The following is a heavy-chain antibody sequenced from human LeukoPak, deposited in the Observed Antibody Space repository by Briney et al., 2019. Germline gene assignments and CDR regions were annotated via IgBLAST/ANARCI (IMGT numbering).Heavy chain of an antibody. D-gene: IGHD1-26*01. CDR2: IIPIFGTA. CDR3: ARSRWELHVGVY. J-gene: IGHJ4*02. V-gene: IGHV1-69*05. Sequence: ASVKVSCKASGYTFTSYGISWVRQAPGQGLEWMGGIIPIFGTANYAQKFQGRVTITTDESTSTAYMELSSLRSEDTAVYYCARSRWELHVGVYWGQGTLVTVSS. CDR1: GYTFTSYG.